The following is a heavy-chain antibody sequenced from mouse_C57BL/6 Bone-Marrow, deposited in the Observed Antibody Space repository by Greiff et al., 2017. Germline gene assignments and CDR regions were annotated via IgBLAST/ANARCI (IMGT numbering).Heavy chain of an antibody. D-gene: IGHD2-2*01. CDR1: GYTFTSYC. CDR2: INPSSGYT. Sequence: QVQLQQSGAELAKPGASVKLSCKASGYTFTSYCMNWVKQRPGQGLEWIGYINPSSGYTKYNQKFKDKATLTAEKSSSTAYMQLSSLTYEDSAVXDFARQPRPKVKDFFDYWGQGTTLTVSS. J-gene: IGHJ2*01. CDR3: ARQPRPKVKDFFDY. V-gene: IGHV1-7*01.